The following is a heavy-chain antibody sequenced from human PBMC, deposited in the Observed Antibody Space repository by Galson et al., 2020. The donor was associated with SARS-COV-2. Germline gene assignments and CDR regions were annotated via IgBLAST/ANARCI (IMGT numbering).Heavy chain of an antibody. CDR3: TRDTFPRGYCSGGGCSRNDGFDI. CDR2: LYSGGYT. J-gene: IGHJ3*02. Sequence: GGSLRLSCAASGFTVSSTYMSWVRQAPGKGLEWVSVLYSGGYTYYADSVKGRFSISRDNSKNTLYLQMSSLRVEDTAVYYCTRDTFPRGYCSGGGCSRNDGFDIWGQGTMVTVSS. CDR1: GFTVSSTY. D-gene: IGHD2-15*01. V-gene: IGHV3-53*01.